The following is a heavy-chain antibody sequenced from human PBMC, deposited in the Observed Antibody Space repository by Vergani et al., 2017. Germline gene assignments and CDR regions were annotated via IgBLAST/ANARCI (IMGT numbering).Heavy chain of an antibody. CDR2: INPNSGGT. CDR1: GYTFTGYY. CDR3: ARDILNIVVVPAANILGLDY. D-gene: IGHD2-2*01. V-gene: IGHV1-2*02. J-gene: IGHJ4*02. Sequence: QVQLVQSGAEVKKPGASVKVSCKASGYTFTGYYMHWVRQAPGQGLEWMGWINPNSGGTNYAQNFQGRVTMTRDTSISTAYMELSRLRSDDTAVYYCARDILNIVVVPAANILGLDYWGQGTLVTVSS.